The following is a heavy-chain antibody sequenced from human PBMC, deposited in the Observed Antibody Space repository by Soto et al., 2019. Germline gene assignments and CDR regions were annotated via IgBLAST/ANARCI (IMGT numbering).Heavy chain of an antibody. CDR2: IRSRSGTT. CDR1: GFSFSKAW. CDR3: TTSGNPNIVDH. J-gene: IGHJ4*02. V-gene: IGHV3-15*07. Sequence: EVKLVESGGGLVKPGGSLGLSCAASGFSFSKAWMNWVRQAPGKGLEWVGRIRSRSGTTDYAAPVKGRFTISRDDSKYTLYLQMNSLKVEDTAVYFCTTSGNPNIVDHWGQGTLVIVSS.